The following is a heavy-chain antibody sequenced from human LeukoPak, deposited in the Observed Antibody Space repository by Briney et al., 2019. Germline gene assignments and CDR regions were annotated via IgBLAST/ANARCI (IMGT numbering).Heavy chain of an antibody. J-gene: IGHJ4*02. D-gene: IGHD5-18*01. CDR1: GGSFSGNY. CDR2: SNHDGNT. Sequence: SETLSLTCAVYGGSFSGNYWIWIRQPPGKGLEWIGESNHDGNTNYNPSLKSRVTISVDTSKNQFSLKLSSVTAADTAVYYCARDAQILDYWGQGTLVTVSS. CDR3: ARDAQILDY. V-gene: IGHV4-34*09.